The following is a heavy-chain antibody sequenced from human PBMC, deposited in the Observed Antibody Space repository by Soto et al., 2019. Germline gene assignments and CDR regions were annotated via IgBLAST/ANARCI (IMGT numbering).Heavy chain of an antibody. Sequence: GGSLRLSCAASGFTFSNYAMTWVRQGPGKGLEWVSGISGSGGRSYYADSVKGRFTISRDNSKSTLQMNSLRAEDTAVYYCAKAYFVWSSEQPYYFDYWGQGTLVTVSS. CDR3: AKAYFVWSSEQPYYFDY. CDR2: ISGSGGRS. V-gene: IGHV3-23*01. J-gene: IGHJ4*02. CDR1: GFTFSNYA. D-gene: IGHD3-16*01.